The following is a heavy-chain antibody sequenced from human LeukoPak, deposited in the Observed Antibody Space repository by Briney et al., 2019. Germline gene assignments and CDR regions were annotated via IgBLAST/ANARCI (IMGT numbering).Heavy chain of an antibody. V-gene: IGHV4-4*07. D-gene: IGHD4-17*01. Sequence: SETLSLTCTVSGGSISSYYWSWIRQPAGKGLEWIGRIYTSGSTNYNPSLKSRVTTSVDTSKNQFSLKLSSVTAADTAVYYCAREGDYGDYFDYWGQGTLVTVSS. J-gene: IGHJ4*02. CDR1: GGSISSYY. CDR3: AREGDYGDYFDY. CDR2: IYTSGST.